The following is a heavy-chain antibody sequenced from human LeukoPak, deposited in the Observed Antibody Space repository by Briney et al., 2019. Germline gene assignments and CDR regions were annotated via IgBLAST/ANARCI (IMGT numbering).Heavy chain of an antibody. CDR3: ARHIIYSKKPSFDH. J-gene: IGHJ4*02. V-gene: IGHV4-34*01. Sequence: SETLSLTCAVYGGSFSGYYWSWIRQPPGKGLEWIGEINHSGSTNYNPSLKSRVTISVDTSKNQFSLKLSSVTAADTAVYYCARHIIYSKKPSFDHWGQGTLVTVSS. CDR1: GGSFSGYY. D-gene: IGHD4-11*01. CDR2: INHSGST.